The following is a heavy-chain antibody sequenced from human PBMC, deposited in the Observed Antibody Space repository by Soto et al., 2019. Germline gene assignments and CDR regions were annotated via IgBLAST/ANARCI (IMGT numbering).Heavy chain of an antibody. CDR2: IFYTGIT. Sequence: QVQLQESGPGLVKPSETLSLTCTVSGGSISSYYWSWIRQPPGKGLEWIGYIFYTGITNYNPSLKSRVTMSVGTSKSQVSLHLSSVTAADTAVYYCARSRQQVGFDCWGQGTLVTVSS. J-gene: IGHJ4*02. CDR3: ARSRQQVGFDC. CDR1: GGSISSYY. V-gene: IGHV4-59*01. D-gene: IGHD1-26*01.